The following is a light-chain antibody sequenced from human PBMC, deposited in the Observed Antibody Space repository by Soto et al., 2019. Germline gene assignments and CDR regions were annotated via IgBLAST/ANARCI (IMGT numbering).Light chain of an antibody. CDR1: QSVLYSSNNKNY. CDR2: WAS. Sequence: DIVMTQSPDSLAVSLGERATINCKSSQSVLYSSNNKNYLAWYQQKPGQPPKLLLYWASTRESGVPDRFSGSGSGTDFTLTISSLQAEDVAVYYGQQYYATPPYTFGQGTKVEIK. V-gene: IGKV4-1*01. CDR3: QQYYATPPYT. J-gene: IGKJ2*01.